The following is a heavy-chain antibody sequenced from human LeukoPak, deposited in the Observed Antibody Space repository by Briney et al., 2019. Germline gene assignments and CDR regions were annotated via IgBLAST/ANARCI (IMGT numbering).Heavy chain of an antibody. V-gene: IGHV5-10-1*01. CDR1: GYSFTSYW. CDR2: IDPSDSYT. D-gene: IGHD3-22*01. Sequence: GESLKISCKGSGYSFTSYWISWVRQMPGKGLEWMGRIDPSDSYTNYSPSFQGHVAISADKSISTAYLQWSSLKASDTAMYYCATSSGYYVDYWGQGTLVTVSS. J-gene: IGHJ4*02. CDR3: ATSSGYYVDY.